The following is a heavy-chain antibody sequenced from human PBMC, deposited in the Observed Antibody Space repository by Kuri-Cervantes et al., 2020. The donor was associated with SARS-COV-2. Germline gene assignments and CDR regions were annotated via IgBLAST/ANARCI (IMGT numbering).Heavy chain of an antibody. D-gene: IGHD6-13*01. J-gene: IGHJ6*03. Sequence: GESLKISCAASGFTFSDYEMNWVRQAPGKGLEWVSYISISGSTIYYADSVKGRFTISRDNAKSSLYLQMNSLRAEDTAVYYCARDKSGSWYRVGYYMDVWGKGTTVTVSS. CDR1: GFTFSDYE. V-gene: IGHV3-48*03. CDR2: ISISGSTI. CDR3: ARDKSGSWYRVGYYMDV.